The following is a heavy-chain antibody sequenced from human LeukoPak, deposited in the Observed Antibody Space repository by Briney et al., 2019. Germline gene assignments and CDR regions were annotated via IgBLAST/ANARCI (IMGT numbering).Heavy chain of an antibody. CDR2: INPNSGGT. V-gene: IGHV1-2*02. Sequence: ASVKVSCKASGYTFTDYFMNWVRQAPGQGLEWMGWINPNSGGTNYAQKFQGRVTMTRDTSISTAYMELSRLRSDDTAVYYCARTMVRGVSVDFDYWGQGTLVTVSS. CDR1: GYTFTDYF. CDR3: ARTMVRGVSVDFDY. J-gene: IGHJ4*02. D-gene: IGHD3-10*01.